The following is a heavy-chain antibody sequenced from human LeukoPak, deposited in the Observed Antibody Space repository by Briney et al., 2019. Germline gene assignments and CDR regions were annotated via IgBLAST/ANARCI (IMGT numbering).Heavy chain of an antibody. CDR3: TSDVFFRAHNWFDP. CDR1: GGSISSGGYY. J-gene: IGHJ5*02. Sequence: PSETLSLTCTVSGGSISSGGYYWSWIRQPPGKGLEWIGYIYHSGSTYYNPSLKSRVTISVDRSKNQFSLKLSSVTAADTAVYYCTSDVFFRAHNWFDPWGQGTLVTVSS. CDR2: IYHSGST. D-gene: IGHD2/OR15-2a*01. V-gene: IGHV4-30-2*01.